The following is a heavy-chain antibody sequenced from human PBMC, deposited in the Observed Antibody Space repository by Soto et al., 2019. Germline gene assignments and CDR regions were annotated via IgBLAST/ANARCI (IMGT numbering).Heavy chain of an antibody. D-gene: IGHD6-19*01. Sequence: GASVEVSCKASGYRFTGYNMHWVRQAPGQGLEWIGWINPDSGGTNYAQKFQGRVTMTTDTSISTGYMEVDSLRSDDAAVYYCAREYSSAWFDFWGRGTLVTVSS. CDR3: AREYSSAWFDF. V-gene: IGHV1-2*02. J-gene: IGHJ4*02. CDR1: GYRFTGYN. CDR2: INPDSGGT.